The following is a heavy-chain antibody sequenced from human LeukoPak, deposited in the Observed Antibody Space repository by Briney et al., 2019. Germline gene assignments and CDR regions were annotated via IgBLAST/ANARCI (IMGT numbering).Heavy chain of an antibody. D-gene: IGHD5-18*01. Sequence: PSESLSLTCTVSGGSISSYYWSWIRQPPGKGLEWIGYIYYSGSTNYNPSLKSRVTISVDTSKNQFSLKLSSVTAADTAVYYCARGYGYFDYWGQGTLVTVSS. CDR3: ARGYGYFDY. V-gene: IGHV4-59*08. CDR1: GGSISSYY. CDR2: IYYSGST. J-gene: IGHJ4*02.